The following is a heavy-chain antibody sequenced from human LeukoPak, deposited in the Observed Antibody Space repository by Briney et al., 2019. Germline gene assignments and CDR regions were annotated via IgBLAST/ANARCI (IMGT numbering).Heavy chain of an antibody. CDR3: AKDTGGSYTGNSYFDY. J-gene: IGHJ4*02. CDR2: ISWNSGSI. CDR1: GFTFDDYA. V-gene: IGHV3-9*03. D-gene: IGHD1-26*01. Sequence: PGGSLRLSCAASGFTFDDYAMHWVRQAPGKGLEWVSGISWNSGSIGYADSVKGRFTISGDNAKNSLYLQMNSLRAEDMALYYCAKDTGGSYTGNSYFDYWGQGTLVTVSS.